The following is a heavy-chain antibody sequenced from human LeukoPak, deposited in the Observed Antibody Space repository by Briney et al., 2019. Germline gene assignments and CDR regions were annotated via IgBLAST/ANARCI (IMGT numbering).Heavy chain of an antibody. CDR2: IYYSGST. V-gene: IGHV4-39*01. Sequence: SETLSLTCTVSGGSISSSNYYWGWIRQPPGKGLEWIGSIYYSGSTYYNPSLKSRVTISVDTSKNQFSLKLSSVTAADTAVYYCARQIIYYHYMDVWGKGTTVTVSS. D-gene: IGHD3-10*01. CDR3: ARQIIYYHYMDV. CDR1: GGSISSSNYY. J-gene: IGHJ6*03.